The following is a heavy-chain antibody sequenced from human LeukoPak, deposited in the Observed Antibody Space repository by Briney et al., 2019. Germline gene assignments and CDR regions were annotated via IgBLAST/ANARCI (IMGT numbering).Heavy chain of an antibody. V-gene: IGHV3-30-3*01. CDR2: ISYDGSNK. CDR3: ARDLGYYDFWSGYSVDY. J-gene: IGHJ4*02. CDR1: GFTFSSYA. D-gene: IGHD3-3*01. Sequence: PGGSLRLSCAASGFTFSSYAMHWVRQAPGKGLEWVAVISYDGSNKYYADSVKGRFTISRDNSKNTLYLQMNSLRAEDTAVYYCARDLGYYDFWSGYSVDYWGQRTLVTVSS.